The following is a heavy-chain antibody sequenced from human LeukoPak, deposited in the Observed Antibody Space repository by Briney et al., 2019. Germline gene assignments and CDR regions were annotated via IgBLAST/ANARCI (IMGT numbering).Heavy chain of an antibody. CDR2: INAGNGNT. CDR1: GYTFTSYA. J-gene: IGHJ4*02. D-gene: IGHD4-23*01. V-gene: IGHV1-3*01. CDR3: ARTTVVKAFDY. Sequence: ASVKVSCKASGYTFTSYAMHWVRQAPGQRLEWMGWINAGNGNTKYSQKFQGRVTITRDTSASTAYMELNSLRAEDTAVYYCARTTVVKAFDYWGQGTLVTVSS.